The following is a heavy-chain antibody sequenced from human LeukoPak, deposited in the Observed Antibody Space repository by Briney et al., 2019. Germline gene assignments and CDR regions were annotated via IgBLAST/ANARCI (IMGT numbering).Heavy chain of an antibody. V-gene: IGHV3-23*01. CDR2: ITGSGGNT. J-gene: IGHJ4*02. CDR3: AKWGDYDVLTGYYVSDY. D-gene: IGHD3-9*01. Sequence: GGSLRLSCAASGFTFSNYAMSWVRQAPGKGLEWVSAITGSGGNTYYADSVKGRFTISRDNSKNTVFLQMNSLRAGDTAVYYCAKWGDYDVLTGYYVSDYWGQGTPVTVSS. CDR1: GFTFSNYA.